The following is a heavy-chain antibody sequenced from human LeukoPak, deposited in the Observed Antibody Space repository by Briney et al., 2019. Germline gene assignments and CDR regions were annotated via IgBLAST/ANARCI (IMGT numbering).Heavy chain of an antibody. Sequence: SETLSLTCTVSGYSISSGYYWAWIRQPPGKGLEWIGSIFHTGSTYHNPSLKSRVTISVDTSKNQFSLKLSSVTAADTAVYYCARGLRQLVRSWHYWGQGTLVTVSS. D-gene: IGHD6-6*01. CDR1: GYSISSGYY. CDR3: ARGLRQLVRSWHY. CDR2: IFHTGST. V-gene: IGHV4-38-2*02. J-gene: IGHJ4*02.